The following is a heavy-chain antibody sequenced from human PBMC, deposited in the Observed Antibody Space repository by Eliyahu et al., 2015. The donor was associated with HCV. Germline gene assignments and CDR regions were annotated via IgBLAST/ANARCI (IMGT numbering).Heavy chain of an antibody. D-gene: IGHD1-14*01. CDR2: ISHNSRTI. Sequence: QVQLVESGGGLVKPGGSLRLXXAASGFSFGDYYMNWIRQAPGKGLEXVSYISHNSRTIYYADSVKGRFTISRDNAKNSLYLQMSSVRVEDTAVYYCARDMEPPGTPPYFDYWGRGTLVTVSS. J-gene: IGHJ4*02. CDR1: GFSFGDYY. V-gene: IGHV3-11*01. CDR3: ARDMEPPGTPPYFDY.